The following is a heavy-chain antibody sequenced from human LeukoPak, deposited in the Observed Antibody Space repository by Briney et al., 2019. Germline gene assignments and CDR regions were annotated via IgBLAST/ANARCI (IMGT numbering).Heavy chain of an antibody. CDR3: AREDYYDSSGRFDY. Sequence: SGTLSLTCAVSGGSISSNNWWGWVRQPPGKGLEWIGEIYHSGSPNYNPSLKSRVTISVDKSRNHFSLNLSFVTAADTAVYYCAREDYYDSSGRFDYWGQGTLVTVSS. J-gene: IGHJ4*02. V-gene: IGHV4-4*02. D-gene: IGHD3-22*01. CDR2: IYHSGSP. CDR1: GGSISSNNW.